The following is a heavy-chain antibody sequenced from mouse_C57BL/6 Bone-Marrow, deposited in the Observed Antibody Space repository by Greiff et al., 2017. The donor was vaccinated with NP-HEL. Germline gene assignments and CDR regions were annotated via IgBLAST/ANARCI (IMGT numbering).Heavy chain of an antibody. CDR3: VSDGYYWYFDY. CDR1: GFSFNTYA. J-gene: IGHJ2*01. Sequence: EVQLVESGGGLVQPKGSLKLSCAASGFSFNTYAMNWVRQAPGKGLEWVARIRSKSNNYATYYADSVKDRFTISRDDSESMLYLQMNNLKTEDTAMYYCVSDGYYWYFDYWGQGTTLTVSS. CDR2: IRSKSNNYAT. V-gene: IGHV10-1*01. D-gene: IGHD2-3*01.